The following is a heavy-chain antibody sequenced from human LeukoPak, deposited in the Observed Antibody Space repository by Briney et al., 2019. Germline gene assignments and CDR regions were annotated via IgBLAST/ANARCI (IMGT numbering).Heavy chain of an antibody. Sequence: GGSLRLSCAASGFTFSSYAMHWVRQAPGKGLEWVAVISYDGSNKYYADSVKGRFTISRDNSKNTLYLQMDSLRAEDTAVYYCATHGSYLAYDAFDIWGQGTMVTVSS. V-gene: IGHV3-30-3*01. CDR3: ATHGSYLAYDAFDI. D-gene: IGHD1-26*01. CDR1: GFTFSSYA. J-gene: IGHJ3*02. CDR2: ISYDGSNK.